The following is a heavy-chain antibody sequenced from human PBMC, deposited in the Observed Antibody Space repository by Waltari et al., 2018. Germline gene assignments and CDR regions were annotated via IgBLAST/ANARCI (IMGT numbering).Heavy chain of an antibody. Sequence: QLHLQESGPGLVKPSETLFLSCTVSVYSISSSSYYWGWIRQPPGKGPQWIGSLYYSGITYYNPSLESRVSMSVDTSKNQLSLMLSAVTAADTAVYYCARDRIPATFRCWFDSWGPGTLVTVSS. CDR3: ARDRIPATFRCWFDS. J-gene: IGHJ5*01. D-gene: IGHD2-2*01. CDR1: VYSISSSSYY. CDR2: LYYSGIT. V-gene: IGHV4-39*07.